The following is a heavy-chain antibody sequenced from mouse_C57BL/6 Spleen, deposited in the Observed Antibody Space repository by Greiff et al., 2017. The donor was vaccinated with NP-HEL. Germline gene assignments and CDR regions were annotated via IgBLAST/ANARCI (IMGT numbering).Heavy chain of an antibody. Sequence: EVMLVESGGGLVKPGGSLKLSCAASGFTFSSYTMSWVRQTPEKRLEWVATISGGGGNTYYPDSVKGRFTISRDNTKNTLYLQMRSLRPEDTPLYYSAIYYRYYSCYGCWGQVTTLTVSS. CDR1: GFTFSSYT. J-gene: IGHJ2*01. CDR3: AIYYRYYSCYGC. V-gene: IGHV5-9*01. CDR2: ISGGGGNT. D-gene: IGHD2-12*01.